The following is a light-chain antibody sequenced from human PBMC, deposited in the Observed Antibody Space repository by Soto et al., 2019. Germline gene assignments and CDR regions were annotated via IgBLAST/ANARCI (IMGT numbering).Light chain of an antibody. CDR3: WSYAGSSTVL. J-gene: IGLJ2*01. V-gene: IGLV2-23*01. Sequence: QSALTQPASVSGSPGQSITISCTGTSSDIGSYNLVSWYQHHPGNAPKLMIYEGTKRPSGVSNRFSGSKSSNAASLTISGLQAEDEADYYCWSYAGSSTVLFGGGTQLTVL. CDR2: EGT. CDR1: SSDIGSYNL.